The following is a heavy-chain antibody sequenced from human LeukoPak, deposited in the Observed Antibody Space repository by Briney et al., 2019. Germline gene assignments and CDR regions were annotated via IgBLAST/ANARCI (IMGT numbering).Heavy chain of an antibody. V-gene: IGHV3-30*18. Sequence: GGSLRLSCAASGFTFSSYGMHWVRQAPGKGLEWVAVISYDGSNKYYADSVKGRFTISRDNSKNTLYLQMNSLRPEDTAVYYCANAAGIPYWGQGTLVTVSS. CDR2: ISYDGSNK. CDR3: ANAAGIPY. J-gene: IGHJ4*02. D-gene: IGHD6-25*01. CDR1: GFTFSSYG.